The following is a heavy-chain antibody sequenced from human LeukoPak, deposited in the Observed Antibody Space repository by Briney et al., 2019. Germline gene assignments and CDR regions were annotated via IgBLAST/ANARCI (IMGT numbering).Heavy chain of an antibody. J-gene: IGHJ3*02. CDR2: MNPNSGNT. Sequence: GASVKVSYKASGYTFTSYDMNWVRQATGQGLEWMGWMNPNSGNTGYAQKFQGRVTMTRNTSISTAYMELSSLRSEDTAVYYCARNKLRRGYDAFDIWGQGTMVTVSS. D-gene: IGHD3-3*01. V-gene: IGHV1-8*01. CDR3: ARNKLRRGYDAFDI. CDR1: GYTFTSYD.